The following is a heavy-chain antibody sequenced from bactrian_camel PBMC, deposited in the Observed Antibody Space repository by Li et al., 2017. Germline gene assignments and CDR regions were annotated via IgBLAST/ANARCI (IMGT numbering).Heavy chain of an antibody. D-gene: IGHD4*01. CDR1: GFTFSPYW. Sequence: QLVESGGGLVQPGGSLRLSCAASGFTFSPYWMDWIRQAPGKGLEWVSLISGDSGRTYYADSVKGRFTISRDNAKNTVYLQMNSLKPEDTAVYRCATYSSGATMFIYWGQGTQVTVS. J-gene: IGHJ4*01. CDR3: ATYSSGATMFIY. V-gene: IGHV3S25*01. CDR2: ISGDSGRT.